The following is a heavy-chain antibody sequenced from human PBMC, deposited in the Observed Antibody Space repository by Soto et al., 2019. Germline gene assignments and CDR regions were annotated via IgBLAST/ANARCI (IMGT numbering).Heavy chain of an antibody. D-gene: IGHD1-1*01. Sequence: QVQLVQSGAEVTKPGASVKVSCKASGYPFTSYGVSWVRQAPGQGVEWIGWISASDGETHSAQKFQGRVTMTTDTSTTTAYLDLRSLTSDDTAVYYCVRDPRWQQLEFDFWGQGTLVTVSS. CDR1: GYPFTSYG. CDR2: ISASDGET. CDR3: VRDPRWQQLEFDF. J-gene: IGHJ4*02. V-gene: IGHV1-18*01.